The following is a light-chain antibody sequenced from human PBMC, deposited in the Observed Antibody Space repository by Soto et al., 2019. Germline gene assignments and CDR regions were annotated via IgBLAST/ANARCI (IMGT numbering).Light chain of an antibody. J-gene: IGKJ1*01. Sequence: EIVLTQSPGTLSLSPGERATLSCRASQSFSSSYLAWYQQKPGQAPRPLIYGASSRAIGIPDRCSGSGSGTDFTLTISRLEPEDCAVYYCQQYGSSPWTFGHGTKVEIQ. CDR1: QSFSSSY. CDR2: GAS. V-gene: IGKV3-20*01. CDR3: QQYGSSPWT.